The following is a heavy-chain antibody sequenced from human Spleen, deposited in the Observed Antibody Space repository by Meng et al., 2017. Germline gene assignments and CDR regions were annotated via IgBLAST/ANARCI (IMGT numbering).Heavy chain of an antibody. CDR2: ISFHGDDK. CDR3: ARDYYDSSGYYSSCLDY. V-gene: IGHV3-30*03. J-gene: IGHJ4*02. D-gene: IGHD3-22*01. CDR1: GFTFSNAW. Sequence: GESLKISCAASGFTFSNAWMTWVRQAPGRGLEWVAVISFHGDDKYYADSFKGRFTISRDNSKNTLYLHMNSLRAEDTAVYYCARDYYDSSGYYSSCLDYWGQGTLVTVSS.